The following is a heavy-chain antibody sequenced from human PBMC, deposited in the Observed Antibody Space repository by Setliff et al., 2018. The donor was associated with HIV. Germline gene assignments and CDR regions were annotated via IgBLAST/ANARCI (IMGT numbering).Heavy chain of an antibody. CDR3: AREPRCSSRCHHNDAFDI. CDR2: IITILGIA. J-gene: IGHJ3*02. D-gene: IGHD6-13*01. Sequence: SVKVSCKASGGTFSSYAISWVRQAPGQGLEWMGGIITILGIANYAQKFQGRVTITADKSTSTAYMELSSLRCEDTAVYYCAREPRCSSRCHHNDAFDIWCQGTMVTVSS. CDR1: GGTFSSYA. V-gene: IGHV1-69*10.